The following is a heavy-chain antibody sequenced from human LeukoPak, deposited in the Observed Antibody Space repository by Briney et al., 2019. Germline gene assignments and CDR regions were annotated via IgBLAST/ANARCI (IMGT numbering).Heavy chain of an antibody. CDR2: IIPIFGTA. V-gene: IGHV1-69*05. D-gene: IGHD6-6*01. Sequence: ASVKVSYKASGGTFSSYAISWVRQAPGQGLEWMRGIIPIFGTANYAQKFQGRVTITTDESTSTAYMELSSLRSEDTAVYYCAASSPYYYYYMDVWGKGTTVTVSS. J-gene: IGHJ6*03. CDR1: GGTFSSYA. CDR3: AASSPYYYYYMDV.